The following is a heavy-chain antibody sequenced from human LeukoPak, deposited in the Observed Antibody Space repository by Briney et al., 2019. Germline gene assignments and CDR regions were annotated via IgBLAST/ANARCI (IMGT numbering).Heavy chain of an antibody. D-gene: IGHD3-9*01. Sequence: SETLSLTCTVSGGSISSYYWSWIRQPPGKGLEWIGYIYYSGRTNYNPSLKSRVTISVDTSKNQFSLKLSSVTAADTAVYYCARHSSDYDILTGYSPGYFDLWGRGTLVTVSS. V-gene: IGHV4-59*08. CDR2: IYYSGRT. CDR1: GGSISSYY. CDR3: ARHSSDYDILTGYSPGYFDL. J-gene: IGHJ2*01.